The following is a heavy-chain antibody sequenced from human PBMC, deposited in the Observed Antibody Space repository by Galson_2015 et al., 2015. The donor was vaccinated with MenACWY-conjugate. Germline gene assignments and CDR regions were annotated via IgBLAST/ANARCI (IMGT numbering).Heavy chain of an antibody. J-gene: IGHJ4*02. Sequence: SETLSLTCIVTGGSVTSSSYYWGWIRRPPGKGLKWIGSDKYSGRTYYNPSLKSRVTISVDTSTNQFSLKLRFVTAADTAMYYCARHNHDSSGGKYYFDHWGQGALVTVSS. V-gene: IGHV4-39*01. CDR2: DKYSGRT. CDR3: ARHNHDSSGGKYYFDH. D-gene: IGHD3-22*01. CDR1: GGSVTSSSYY.